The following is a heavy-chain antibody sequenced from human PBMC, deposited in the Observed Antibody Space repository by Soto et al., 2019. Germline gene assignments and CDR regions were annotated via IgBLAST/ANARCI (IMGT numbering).Heavy chain of an antibody. D-gene: IGHD2-8*01. J-gene: IGHJ4*02. V-gene: IGHV3-23*01. CDR1: GFTFRNYA. Sequence: GGSLRLSCTASGFTFRNYAMSWVRQAPGKGLQWVSAISGNGGTTYYADSVKGRFTLSRDNFKDTLYLQMNSLRTEDTAVYYCAEDQGNGRLYFDYWGLGTLVTVSS. CDR3: AEDQGNGRLYFDY. CDR2: ISGNGGTT.